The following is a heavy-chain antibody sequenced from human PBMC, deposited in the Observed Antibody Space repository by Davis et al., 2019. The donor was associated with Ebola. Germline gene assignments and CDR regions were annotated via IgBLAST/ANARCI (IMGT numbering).Heavy chain of an antibody. D-gene: IGHD5-18*01. CDR2: IIPIFCTA. J-gene: IGHJ6*02. CDR3: AREWGFTAYYYYGMDV. Sequence: SVQVSCQASGGTFSSYAISWVRQAPGQGLEWLGGIIPIFCTANYAQKFQGRVTITADESTSTAYMELSSLRSEDTAVYYCAREWGFTAYYYYGMDVWGQGTTVTVSS. CDR1: GGTFSSYA. V-gene: IGHV1-69*13.